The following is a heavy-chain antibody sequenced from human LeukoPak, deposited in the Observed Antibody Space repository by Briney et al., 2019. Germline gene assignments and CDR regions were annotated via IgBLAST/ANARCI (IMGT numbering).Heavy chain of an antibody. CDR1: GFTFNNYA. J-gene: IGHJ4*02. D-gene: IGHD1-14*01. CDR2: VSGDGQRT. Sequence: PAGYLRGSCAGTGFTFNNYALSWVRQAPGKGLQWVAAVSGDGQRTFYADSVKGRFTIFRDNSMNTLSLQMNSLRADDTALYYCAKEQDNLLLLSHFDAWGQGILVTVSA. CDR3: AKEQDNLLLLSHFDA. V-gene: IGHV3-23*01.